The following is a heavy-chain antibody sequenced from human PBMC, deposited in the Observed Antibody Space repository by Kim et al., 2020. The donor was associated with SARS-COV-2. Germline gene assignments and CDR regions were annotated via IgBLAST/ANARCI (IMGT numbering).Heavy chain of an antibody. CDR3: VKASNLEPSLYGVDV. J-gene: IGHJ6*02. CDR1: GFTFNKLG. D-gene: IGHD3-10*01. Sequence: GGSLRLSCSAFGFTFNKLGMSWVRQAPGKGLEWVSCISARGGARYYADSVKGRCSISRDNSMNTVSLQIHSLRAEDTAKYYCVKASNLEPSLYGVDVWGQGTTVIVSS. CDR2: ISARGGAR. V-gene: IGHV3-23*01.